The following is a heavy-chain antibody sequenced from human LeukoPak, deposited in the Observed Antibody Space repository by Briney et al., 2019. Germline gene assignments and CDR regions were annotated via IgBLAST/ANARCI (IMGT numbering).Heavy chain of an antibody. Sequence: GGSLRLSCAASGFTFSSYGMHWVRQAPGKGLEWVAVISYDGSNKYYADSVKGRFTISRDNSKNTLYLQMNSLRAEDTAVYYCARDYGGGYWGQGTLVTVSS. CDR2: ISYDGSNK. CDR3: ARDYGGGY. J-gene: IGHJ4*02. CDR1: GFTFSSYG. V-gene: IGHV3-30*03. D-gene: IGHD4-17*01.